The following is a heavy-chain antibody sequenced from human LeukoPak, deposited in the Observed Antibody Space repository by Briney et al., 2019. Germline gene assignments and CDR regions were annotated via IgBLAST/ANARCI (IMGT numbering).Heavy chain of an antibody. V-gene: IGHV3-23*01. CDR3: ARVMGRYCSSTSCYVDY. CDR2: IGPSGDNT. J-gene: IGHJ4*02. D-gene: IGHD2-2*01. Sequence: PGGSLRLSCAASGFTFSNYGMDWVRQAPGKGLEWVSGIGPSGDNTYYADSVKGRFTISRDNSKNTLYLQMNSLRAEDTAVYYCARVMGRYCSSTSCYVDYWGQGTLVTVSS. CDR1: GFTFSNYG.